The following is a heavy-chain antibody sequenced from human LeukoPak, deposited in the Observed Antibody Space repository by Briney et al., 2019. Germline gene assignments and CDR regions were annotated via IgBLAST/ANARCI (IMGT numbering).Heavy chain of an antibody. D-gene: IGHD6-6*01. V-gene: IGHV4-59*08. CDR1: GGSISSYY. CDR3: ARQVGRIAARPANWFDP. CDR2: IYYSGST. J-gene: IGHJ5*02. Sequence: SETLSLTCTVSGGSISSYYWSWIRQPPGKGLEWIGYIYYSGSTNYNPSLKSRVTISVDTSKNQFSLKLSSVTAADTAVYYCARQVGRIAARPANWFDPWGQGTLVTVSS.